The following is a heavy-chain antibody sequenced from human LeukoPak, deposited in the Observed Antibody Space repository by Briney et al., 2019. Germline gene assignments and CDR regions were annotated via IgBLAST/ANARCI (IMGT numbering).Heavy chain of an antibody. CDR3: GRETDFGVVTN. Sequence: SQTLSLTCAISGDSVSSNGAAWDWIRQSPSRGLEWLGRTYYRSQQWYSGYAPSVEGRITINADTSQNQFSLHLNSVTPEDTAVYYCGRETDFGVVTNWGQGTLVTVSS. D-gene: IGHD3-3*01. CDR1: GDSVSSNGAA. J-gene: IGHJ4*02. V-gene: IGHV6-1*01. CDR2: TYYRSQQWYS.